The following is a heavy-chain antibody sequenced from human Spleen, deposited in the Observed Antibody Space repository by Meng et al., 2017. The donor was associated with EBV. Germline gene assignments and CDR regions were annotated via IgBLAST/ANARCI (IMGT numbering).Heavy chain of an antibody. J-gene: IGHJ4*02. Sequence: QVMGCGGGLVQPGWSLGLSCADSGFTLSSYWVHWVRQGPGKGLVWVSRINIDGNVITYADSVKGRFTISRDNAKNTVYLQMSNVRVEDTAVYYCAKDCFGAKDSWGQGTLVTVSS. CDR3: AKDCFGAKDS. V-gene: IGHV3-74*01. CDR1: GFTLSSYW. CDR2: INIDGNVI. D-gene: IGHD1-26*01.